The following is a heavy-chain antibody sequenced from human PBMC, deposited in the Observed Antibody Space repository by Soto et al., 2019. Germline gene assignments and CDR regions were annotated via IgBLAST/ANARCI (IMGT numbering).Heavy chain of an antibody. J-gene: IGHJ6*02. CDR3: AVGGGSCYSCYYYGMDV. D-gene: IGHD2-15*01. CDR1: GGTFSSYA. CDR2: IIPIFGTA. V-gene: IGHV1-69*13. Sequence: ASVKVSCKASGGTFSSYAISWVRQAPGQGLEWMGGIIPIFGTANYAQKFQGRVTITADESTSTAYMELSSLRSEDTAVYYCAVGGGSCYSCYYYGMDVWGQGTTVTVS.